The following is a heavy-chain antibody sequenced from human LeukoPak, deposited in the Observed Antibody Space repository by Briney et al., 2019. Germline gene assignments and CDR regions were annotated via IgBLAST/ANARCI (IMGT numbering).Heavy chain of an antibody. Sequence: GGSLRLSCAISGLTLNDNYMSWVRQAPGKGLEWVSLIFPDGQTYYADFVQGRFSISRDMSRNTLFLDMSSLRAEDTAVFFCARANPVYGDFDYWGQGTLVTVSS. CDR1: GLTLNDNY. J-gene: IGHJ4*02. D-gene: IGHD4-17*01. CDR3: ARANPVYGDFDY. CDR2: IFPDGQT. V-gene: IGHV3-53*01.